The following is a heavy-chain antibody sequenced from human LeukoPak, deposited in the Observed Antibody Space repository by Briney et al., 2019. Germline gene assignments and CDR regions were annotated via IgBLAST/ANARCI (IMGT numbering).Heavy chain of an antibody. V-gene: IGHV1-18*01. CDR2: ISANNGNT. Sequence: GASVKVSCKASGYTFTSYGISWVRQAPGQGLEWMGWISANNGNTNYAQKFQGRVTMTEDTSTDTAYMELSSLRSEDTAVYYCATVAELFGEFNFDYWGQGTLVTVSS. J-gene: IGHJ4*02. CDR3: ATVAELFGEFNFDY. CDR1: GYTFTSYG. D-gene: IGHD3-10*01.